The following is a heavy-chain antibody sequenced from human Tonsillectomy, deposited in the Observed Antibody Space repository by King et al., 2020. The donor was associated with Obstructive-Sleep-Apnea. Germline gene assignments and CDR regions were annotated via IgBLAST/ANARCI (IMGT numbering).Heavy chain of an antibody. CDR2: ISYEGHNK. Sequence: VQLVESGGGVVQPGRSLRLSCTASGFTFSTYAMHWVRQAPGKGLEWVAIISYEGHNKYYADSVKGLFTISRDKSKTTVYLELNSLRAEDAAVYYCARDLKDFYSSGSYWGQGTLITVSS. D-gene: IGHD3-10*01. J-gene: IGHJ4*02. V-gene: IGHV3-30*04. CDR1: GFTFSTYA. CDR3: ARDLKDFYSSGSY.